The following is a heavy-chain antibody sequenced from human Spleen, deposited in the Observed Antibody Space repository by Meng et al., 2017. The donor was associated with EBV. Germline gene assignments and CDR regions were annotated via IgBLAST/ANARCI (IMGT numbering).Heavy chain of an antibody. D-gene: IGHD3-10*01. CDR2: KNPSGSP. CDR1: GASFSGNY. J-gene: IGHJ5*02. CDR3: ATHGSGSYSWFDP. V-gene: IGHV4-34*01. Sequence: QVQLQQWGAGLLKPSEXLSLTCAVSGASFSGNYWSWIRQPPGKGLEWIGEKNPSGSPTYNPSLKSRVTISLDTSKNQLSLKLRSVTAADTAVYYCATHGSGSYSWFDPWGQGTLVTVSS.